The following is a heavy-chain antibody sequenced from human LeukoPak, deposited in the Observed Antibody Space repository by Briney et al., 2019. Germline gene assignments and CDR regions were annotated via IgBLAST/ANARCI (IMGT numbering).Heavy chain of an antibody. D-gene: IGHD6-19*01. Sequence: GGSLRLSCVVSGFTFSDFHMSWLRQAPGKGLEWISYITNSGSDIEYADSVKGRFTISWDNAKNSLYLQMNSLRAEDTALYYCAKDRYSSGWSDLEYWGQGTLVTVSS. V-gene: IGHV3-11*01. CDR1: GFTFSDFH. CDR2: ITNSGSDI. CDR3: AKDRYSSGWSDLEY. J-gene: IGHJ4*02.